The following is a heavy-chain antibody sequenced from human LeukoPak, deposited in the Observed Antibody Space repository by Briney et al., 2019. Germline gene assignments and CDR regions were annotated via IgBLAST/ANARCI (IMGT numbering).Heavy chain of an antibody. J-gene: IGHJ4*02. CDR1: GFTFSNYW. V-gene: IGHV3-23*01. Sequence: GGSLRLSCAASGFTFSNYWMHWVRQAPGKGLEWVSAISGSGGSTYYADSVKGRFTISRDNSKNTLYLQMNSLRAEDTAVYYCAKAITMIVVAEGFDYWGQGTLVTVSS. D-gene: IGHD3-22*01. CDR3: AKAITMIVVAEGFDY. CDR2: ISGSGGST.